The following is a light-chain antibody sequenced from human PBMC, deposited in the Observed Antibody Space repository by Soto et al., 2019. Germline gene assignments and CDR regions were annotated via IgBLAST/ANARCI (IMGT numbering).Light chain of an antibody. V-gene: IGKV3-20*01. CDR3: AYYGTSPKFI. CDR2: GAS. CDR1: QRITRNF. Sequence: EIVLTQSPATLSLSPGDGATLSCRASQRITRNFLAWYQQKPDQAPRFLVYGASGRATGSPERFSGSGSETDVTLTISRLEPEDFAVYYCAYYGTSPKFIFGPGTKVDIK. J-gene: IGKJ3*01.